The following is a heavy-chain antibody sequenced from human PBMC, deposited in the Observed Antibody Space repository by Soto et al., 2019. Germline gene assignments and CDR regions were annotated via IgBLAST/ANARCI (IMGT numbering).Heavy chain of an antibody. J-gene: IGHJ4*02. CDR2: INSDGSST. CDR3: ASPGGYDPFDY. Sequence: EVQLVESGGGLVQPGGSLRLSCAASGFTFSSYWMHWVRQAPGKGLVWVSRINSDGSSTSYADSVKGRFTISRDNAKNTLYLQMNTLRAEDTAVYYCASPGGYDPFDYWGQGTLVTVSS. CDR1: GFTFSSYW. V-gene: IGHV3-74*01. D-gene: IGHD5-12*01.